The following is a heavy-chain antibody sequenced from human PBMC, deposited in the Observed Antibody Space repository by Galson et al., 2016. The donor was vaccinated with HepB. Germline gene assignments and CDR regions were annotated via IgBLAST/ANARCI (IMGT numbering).Heavy chain of an antibody. Sequence: SLRLSCAASGFTFSSYAMHWVRQAPGKGPEWVAVISNDGRNKYYADSVKGRFTISRDNSKDTLYLQMNSLRAEDTALYYCARDMPDGCTSSWYFAHFDSWGRGTLVTASS. D-gene: IGHD6-13*01. J-gene: IGHJ4*02. CDR1: GFTFSSYA. CDR2: ISNDGRNK. CDR3: ARDMPDGCTSSWYFAHFDS. V-gene: IGHV3-30*04.